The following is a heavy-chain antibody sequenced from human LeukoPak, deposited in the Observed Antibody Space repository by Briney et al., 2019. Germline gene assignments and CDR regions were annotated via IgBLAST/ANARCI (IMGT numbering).Heavy chain of an antibody. Sequence: SETLSLTCTVSGGSISSGDYYWSWIRQPPGKGLEWIGYIYYSGSTYYNPSLKSRVTISVDTSKNQFSLKLSSVTAADTAVYYCARVEDTAMLTHQPLFDYWGQGTLVTVSS. J-gene: IGHJ4*02. D-gene: IGHD5-18*01. CDR2: IYYSGST. CDR1: GGSISSGDYY. CDR3: ARVEDTAMLTHQPLFDY. V-gene: IGHV4-30-4*08.